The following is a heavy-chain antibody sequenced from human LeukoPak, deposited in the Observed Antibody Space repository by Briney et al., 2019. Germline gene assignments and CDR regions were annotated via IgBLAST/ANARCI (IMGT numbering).Heavy chain of an antibody. Sequence: PGGSLRLSCAASGFTVSSNYMSWVRQAPGKGLEWVSVIYSGGSTYYADSVKGRFTISRDNSKNTLYLQVNSLRAEDTAVYYCARLVGATSAGYYFDYWGQGTLVTVSS. CDR1: GFTVSSNY. J-gene: IGHJ4*02. D-gene: IGHD1-26*01. CDR2: IYSGGST. V-gene: IGHV3-53*01. CDR3: ARLVGATSAGYYFDY.